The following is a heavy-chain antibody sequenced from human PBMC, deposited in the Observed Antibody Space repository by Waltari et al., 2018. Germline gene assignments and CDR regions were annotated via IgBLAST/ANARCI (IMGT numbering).Heavy chain of an antibody. V-gene: IGHV3-23*01. Sequence: EVQLLESGGGLVQPGGSLRLSCAASGFTFSSYAMSWVRQAPGKGLEWVSAISGSGGSTYYADSVKGRFTISRDNSKNTLYLQMNSLRAEDTAVYYCAKDISLPHSGWYYYYYGMDVWGQGTTVTVSS. J-gene: IGHJ6*02. CDR1: GFTFSSYA. D-gene: IGHD6-19*01. CDR2: ISGSGGST. CDR3: AKDISLPHSGWYYYYYGMDV.